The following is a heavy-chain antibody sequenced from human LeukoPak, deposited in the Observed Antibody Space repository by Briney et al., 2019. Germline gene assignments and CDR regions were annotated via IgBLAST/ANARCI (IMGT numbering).Heavy chain of an antibody. CDR3: ARGPSGYHNT. D-gene: IGHD5-12*01. V-gene: IGHV4-61*10. Sequence: PSETLSLTCTVSGGSISSGSYYWSWIRQPAGKGLEWIGYIYYSGSTNYNPSLKSRVTISVDTSKNQFSLKLSSVTAADTAVYYCARGPSGYHNTGGQGTLVTVSS. CDR2: IYYSGST. J-gene: IGHJ4*02. CDR1: GGSISSGSYY.